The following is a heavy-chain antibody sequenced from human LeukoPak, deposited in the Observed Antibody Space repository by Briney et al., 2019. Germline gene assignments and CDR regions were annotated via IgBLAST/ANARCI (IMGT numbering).Heavy chain of an antibody. V-gene: IGHV3-30*03. CDR1: GFTFSRYS. D-gene: IGHD5-12*01. CDR2: VSYDGSNA. CDR3: ARDGGMRGHSGYDFDY. Sequence: PGGSLRLSCAASGFTFSRYSMNWVRQAPGKGLEWVSIVSYDGSNAYYADSVKGRVTISRDNSKNTVHLQMNGLRAEDTAVYYCARDGGMRGHSGYDFDYWGQGTLVTVSS. J-gene: IGHJ4*02.